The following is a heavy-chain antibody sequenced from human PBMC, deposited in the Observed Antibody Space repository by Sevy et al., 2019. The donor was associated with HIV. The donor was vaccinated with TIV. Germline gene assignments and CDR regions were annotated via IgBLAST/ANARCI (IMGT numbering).Heavy chain of an antibody. CDR2: ISNSGSAL. CDR1: GFIFSSYE. D-gene: IGHD4-17*01. V-gene: IGHV3-48*03. J-gene: IGHJ4*02. CDR3: ARDLPPSATTVAHFDC. Sequence: GGSLSLSCAASGFIFSSYEMNWVRQAPGKGLEWISYISNSGSALYYSDSVKGRFTISRDNAKNSLYLQMNSLRVEDTAVYYCARDLPPSATTVAHFDCWGQGTQVTVSS.